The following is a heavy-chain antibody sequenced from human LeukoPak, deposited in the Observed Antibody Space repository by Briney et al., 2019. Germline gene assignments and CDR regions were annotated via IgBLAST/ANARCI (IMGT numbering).Heavy chain of an antibody. CDR1: GFTFSQTW. D-gene: IGHD6-13*01. CDR2: IQSKTDGGTT. Sequence: GGSLRLSCAASGFTFSQTWMTWVRQAPGKGLEWVGQIQSKTDGGTTDYAAPVKGRFTISRDDSKNTLYLQMNSLKTEDTAVYYCTTDPPAASAAVDYWGQGTLVTVSS. V-gene: IGHV3-15*01. J-gene: IGHJ4*02. CDR3: TTDPPAASAAVDY.